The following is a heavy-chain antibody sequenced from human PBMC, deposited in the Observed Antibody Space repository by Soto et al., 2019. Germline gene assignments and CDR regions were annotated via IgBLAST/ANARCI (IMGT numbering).Heavy chain of an antibody. CDR2: LSYSGST. V-gene: IGHV4-39*01. CDR1: SASISCSNHY. CDR3: ARHPGCTSSSCSFYGMDV. J-gene: IGHJ6*02. Sequence: PSETLSPTGTVSSASISCSNHYWGRTRQPQGMVLEWIGTLSYSGSTYYNPSLKSRVSISGDTSKNQFSLKLSSVTATDTAVYYCARHPGCTSSSCSFYGMDVWGQGTTVTVSS. D-gene: IGHD2-2*01.